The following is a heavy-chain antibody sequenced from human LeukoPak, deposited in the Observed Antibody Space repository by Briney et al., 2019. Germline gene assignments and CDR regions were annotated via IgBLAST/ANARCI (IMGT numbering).Heavy chain of an antibody. J-gene: IGHJ4*02. CDR3: ARLITSGGPADY. Sequence: SETLFLTCTVSGGSISSYYWSWIRQPPGKGLEWIGYIYTSGSTNYNPSLKSRVTISVDTSKNQFSLKLSSVTAADTAVYYCARLITSGGPADYWGQGTLVSVSS. V-gene: IGHV4-4*09. D-gene: IGHD2-15*01. CDR2: IYTSGST. CDR1: GGSISSYY.